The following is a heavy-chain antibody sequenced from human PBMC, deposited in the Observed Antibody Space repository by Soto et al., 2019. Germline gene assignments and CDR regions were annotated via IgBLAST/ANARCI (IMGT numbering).Heavy chain of an antibody. D-gene: IGHD2-15*01. CDR1: GGSISSGGYY. J-gene: IGHJ4*02. V-gene: IGHV4-31*03. Sequence: ASETLSLTCTVSGGSISSGGYYWSWIRQHPGKGLEWIGYIYDSGNTYYNPSLKSRVTISVDTSKNQFSLKLSSVTAADTAVYYCARGQVVAAQHWGQGTLVTVSS. CDR2: IYDSGNT. CDR3: ARGQVVAAQH.